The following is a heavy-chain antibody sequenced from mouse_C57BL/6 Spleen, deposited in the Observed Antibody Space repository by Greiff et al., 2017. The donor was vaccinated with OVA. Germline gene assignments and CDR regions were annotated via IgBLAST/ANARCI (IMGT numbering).Heavy chain of an antibody. CDR1: GYTFTSYW. V-gene: IGHV1-69*01. Sequence: QVQLQQPGAELVMPGASVKLSCKASGYTFTSYWMHWVKQRPGQGLEWIGEIDPSDSYTNYSQKFKGKSTLTVDKSSSTAYMQLSSLTSEDSAVYYCARGGAMDYWGQGTSVTVSS. CDR2: IDPSDSYT. J-gene: IGHJ4*01. CDR3: ARGGAMDY.